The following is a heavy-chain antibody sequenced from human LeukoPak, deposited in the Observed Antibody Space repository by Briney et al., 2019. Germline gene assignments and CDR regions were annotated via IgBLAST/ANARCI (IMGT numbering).Heavy chain of an antibody. J-gene: IGHJ5*02. CDR3: ARGPLVRLPSSFDP. CDR1: GYTFTSYD. V-gene: IGHV1-8*01. D-gene: IGHD3-16*02. Sequence: ASVKVSCKASGYTFTSYDINWVRHATGQGLEWMGWMNPNSGNTGSAQRFQGRITMTRDTSISTAYMELSSLRSEDTAVYYCARGPLVRLPSSFDPWGQGTLVTVSP. CDR2: MNPNSGNT.